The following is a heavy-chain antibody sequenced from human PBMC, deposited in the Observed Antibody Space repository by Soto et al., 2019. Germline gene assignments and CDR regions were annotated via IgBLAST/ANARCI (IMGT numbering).Heavy chain of an antibody. Sequence: LRLSCVASGFSLANYPMNWVRQTPGKGLEWISYSSPRGDTIYYADSVEGRFTISRDNARNSLSLHMSSLRDEDSALYYCARGPHTNVGWPYYFESWGQGVPVTVSS. J-gene: IGHJ4*02. CDR2: SSPRGDTI. CDR1: GFSLANYP. D-gene: IGHD6-19*01. CDR3: ARGPHTNVGWPYYFES. V-gene: IGHV3-48*02.